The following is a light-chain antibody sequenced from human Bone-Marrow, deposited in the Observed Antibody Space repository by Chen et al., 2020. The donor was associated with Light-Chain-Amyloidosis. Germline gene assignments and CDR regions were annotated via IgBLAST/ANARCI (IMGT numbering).Light chain of an antibody. CDR1: QTISSNY. CDR3: QQYGTSPLT. CDR2: GSS. V-gene: IGKV3-20*01. J-gene: IGKJ4*01. Sequence: EIVLTQSPGTLSLSPGEGANLSCRASQTISSNYLTWYQQKFGQAPRRLIYGSSSRATGLPDRFTGSGSGTDFTLTINRLEPEDFAMYYWQQYGTSPLTFGGGTKVEIK.